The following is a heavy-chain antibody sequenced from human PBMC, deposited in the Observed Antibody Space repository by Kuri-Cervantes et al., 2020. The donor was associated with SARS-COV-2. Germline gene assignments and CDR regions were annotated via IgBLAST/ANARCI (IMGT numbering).Heavy chain of an antibody. CDR2: ISYDGSNK. V-gene: IGHV3-30*18. D-gene: IGHD2-2*03. Sequence: GGSLRLSCAASGFTFSSYSMNWVRQAPGKGLEWVAVISYDGSNKYYADSVKGRFTISRDNSKNTLYLQMNSLRAEDTAVYYCAKDGYCSSTSCYALDYWGRGTLVTVSS. CDR1: GFTFSSYS. CDR3: AKDGYCSSTSCYALDY. J-gene: IGHJ4*02.